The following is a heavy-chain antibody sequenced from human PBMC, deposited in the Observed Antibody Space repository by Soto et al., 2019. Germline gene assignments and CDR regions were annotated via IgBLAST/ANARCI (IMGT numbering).Heavy chain of an antibody. J-gene: IGHJ3*02. CDR3: ARLRRMGYDFWSGYAPGAFDI. CDR1: GFSLSTSGMC. V-gene: IGHV2-70*11. CDR2: IDWDDDK. Sequence: SGPTLVNPTQTLTLTCTFSGFSLSTSGMCVSWIRQPPGKALEWLARIDWDDDKYYSTSLKTRLTISKDTSKNQVVLTMTNMDPVDTATYYCARLRRMGYDFWSGYAPGAFDIWGQGTMVTVSS. D-gene: IGHD3-3*01.